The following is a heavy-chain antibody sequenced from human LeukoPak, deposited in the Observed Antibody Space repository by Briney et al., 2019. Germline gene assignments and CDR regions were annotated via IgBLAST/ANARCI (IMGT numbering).Heavy chain of an antibody. J-gene: IGHJ5*02. CDR3: AKTQRYDSLVGRGTKNWFDP. CDR2: IMPNGDYI. Sequence: PGGSLRLSCAASGFIFSRYTMNWVRQAPGKGLEWVSSIMPNGDYIYYADSMKGRFTISRDNAKNSLYLQMNSLRAEDTAVYYCAKTQRYDSLVGRGTKNWFDPWGQGTLVTVSS. V-gene: IGHV3-21*04. CDR1: GFIFSRYT. D-gene: IGHD3-22*01.